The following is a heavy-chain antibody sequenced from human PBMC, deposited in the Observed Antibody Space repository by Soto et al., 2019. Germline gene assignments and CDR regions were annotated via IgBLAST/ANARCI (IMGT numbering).Heavy chain of an antibody. J-gene: IGHJ4*02. Sequence: EVQLVESGGGLVQPGGSLRLSCAASGFTVSSNYMSWVRQAPGKGLERVSIIYSGGTTYYADSVKGRFTVSRDNSKNTLSLQMNSLRVEDTAVYYCAGAGMSQAAAGSLDCCPIDSWGQGTLVTVSS. CDR1: GFTVSSNY. V-gene: IGHV3-66*01. CDR3: AGAGMSQAAAGSLDCCPIDS. CDR2: IYSGGTT. D-gene: IGHD6-13*01.